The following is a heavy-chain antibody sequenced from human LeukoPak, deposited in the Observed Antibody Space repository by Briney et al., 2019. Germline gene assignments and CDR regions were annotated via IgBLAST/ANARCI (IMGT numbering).Heavy chain of an antibody. V-gene: IGHV4-39*07. D-gene: IGHD2-15*01. J-gene: IGHJ6*03. CDR2: MHYSGST. Sequence: SETLSLTCTVSGGSISSSSYYWGWIRQPPGKGLEWIGSMHYSGSTNYNPSLKSRVTISVDTSKNQLSLKLSSVTAADTAVYYCARGYCSGGSCYSYYYYNYMDVWGKGTTVTVSS. CDR1: GGSISSSSYY. CDR3: ARGYCSGGSCYSYYYYNYMDV.